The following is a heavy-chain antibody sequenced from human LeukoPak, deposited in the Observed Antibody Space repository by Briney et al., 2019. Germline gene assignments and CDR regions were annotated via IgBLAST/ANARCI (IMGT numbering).Heavy chain of an antibody. J-gene: IGHJ4*02. CDR2: IKQDGSEK. Sequence: GGSLRLSCAASGFAFSSSWMSWVRQAPGKGLEWVANIKQDGSEKYYVDSVKGRFTISRDNTKNSLYLQMDSLRAEDRAVYYCARIRTSVAGADYWGQGALVTVSS. V-gene: IGHV3-7*01. CDR1: GFAFSSSW. CDR3: ARIRTSVAGADY. D-gene: IGHD6-19*01.